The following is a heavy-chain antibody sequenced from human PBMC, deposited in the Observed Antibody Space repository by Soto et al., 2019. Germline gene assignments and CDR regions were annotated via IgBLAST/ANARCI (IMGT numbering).Heavy chain of an antibody. D-gene: IGHD6-19*01. V-gene: IGHV3-23*01. CDR3: AKEAVAGILDY. CDR2: ITGSGGNT. J-gene: IGHJ4*02. CDR1: GFTFSNYA. Sequence: EVQLLESGGGLVQPGGSLRLSCTASGFTFSNYAMSWVRQAPGKGLEWVSAITGSGGNTFYADSVKVRFTISRDNSKNPRYLKMTGLRAEDTAVYYCAKEAVAGILDYWGQGTLVTVSS.